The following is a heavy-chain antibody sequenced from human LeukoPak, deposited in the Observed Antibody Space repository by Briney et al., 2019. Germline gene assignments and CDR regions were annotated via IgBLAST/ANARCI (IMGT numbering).Heavy chain of an antibody. CDR2: INWNGVNK. CDR1: GFTFDDYA. J-gene: IGHJ5*02. V-gene: IGHV3-9*01. D-gene: IGHD1-26*01. Sequence: PGGSLRLSCAASGFTFDDYAMHWVRQAPGKGLEWVSGINWNGVNKGYADSVKGRFTISRDNAKNSLYLQMNSLRAEDTAVYYRAKDYEPLVGVHRWGDWFDPWGQGTLVTVSS. CDR3: AKDYEPLVGVHRWGDWFDP.